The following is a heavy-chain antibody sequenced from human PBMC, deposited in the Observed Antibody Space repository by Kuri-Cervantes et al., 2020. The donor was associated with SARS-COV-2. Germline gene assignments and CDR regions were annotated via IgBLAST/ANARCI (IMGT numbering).Heavy chain of an antibody. J-gene: IGHJ4*02. CDR1: GFTVNYYW. Sequence: GSLRLSCAASGFTVNYYWMTWVRQAPGGGLEWVANVKQDGSETYYVESVKGRFTISRDNAKNSLYLQMNSLRADDTAVYYCVRLGAAYVDTLVVMRAVHYFDSWGQGTLVTVSS. V-gene: IGHV3-7*03. D-gene: IGHD5-18*01. CDR3: VRLGAAYVDTLVVMRAVHYFDS. CDR2: VKQDGSET.